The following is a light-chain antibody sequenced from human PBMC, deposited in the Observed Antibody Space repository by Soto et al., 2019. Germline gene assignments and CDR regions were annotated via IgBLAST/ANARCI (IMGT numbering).Light chain of an antibody. CDR3: SSYTISTTVV. CDR2: EVS. V-gene: IGLV2-14*01. Sequence: QSVLTQPASVSGSPGQSITISCTGTSSDVGGYNYVSWYQQHPGKAPQLMIYEVSNRPSGVSNRFSGSKSGNTASLTISGLQAEDEADYYCSSYTISTTVVFGGGTKLTVL. J-gene: IGLJ2*01. CDR1: SSDVGGYNY.